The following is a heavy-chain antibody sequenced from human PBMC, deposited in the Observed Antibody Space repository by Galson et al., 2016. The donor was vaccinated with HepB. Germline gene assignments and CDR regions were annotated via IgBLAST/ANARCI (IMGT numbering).Heavy chain of an antibody. Sequence: SVKVSCKASGYTFTSYGISWVRQAPGQGLEWMGWISAYNGNTNYAQKFQGRVTMTTDTTTSTAYMDLRSLTSDDTAVYYCAGEGYSSSSIDYWGQGTLVTVSS. V-gene: IGHV1-18*01. J-gene: IGHJ4*02. CDR1: GYTFTSYG. D-gene: IGHD6-6*01. CDR2: ISAYNGNT. CDR3: AGEGYSSSSIDY.